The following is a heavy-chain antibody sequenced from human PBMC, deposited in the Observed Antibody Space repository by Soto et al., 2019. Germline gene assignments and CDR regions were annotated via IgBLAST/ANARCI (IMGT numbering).Heavy chain of an antibody. CDR1: GYAFTTYG. CDR3: ARGRYGDY. CDR2: ISAHNGNT. D-gene: IGHD1-1*01. J-gene: IGHJ4*02. V-gene: IGHV1-18*01. Sequence: QVHQVQSGAEVKKPGASVKVSCQGSGYAFTTYGITWVRQAPGQGLEWMGWISAHNGNTNYAQKLQGRVTVTRDTSTSTAYTELRSLRYDDTAVYYCARGRYGDYWGQGALVTVSS.